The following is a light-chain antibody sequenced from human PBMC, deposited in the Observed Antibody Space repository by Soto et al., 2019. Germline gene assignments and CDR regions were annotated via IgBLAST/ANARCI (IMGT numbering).Light chain of an antibody. CDR2: KAY. CDR3: QHYNDYAWT. Sequence: DIQMTQSPSILSASLGDRVTITCLALQTTSCWLSWYQQKPGKAPKFLIYKAYTLESGVPSRFSGSGSVTEFTITISSLPPDEFATYYCQHYNDYAWTFGQGTKVEIK. V-gene: IGKV1-5*03. CDR1: QTTSCW. J-gene: IGKJ1*01.